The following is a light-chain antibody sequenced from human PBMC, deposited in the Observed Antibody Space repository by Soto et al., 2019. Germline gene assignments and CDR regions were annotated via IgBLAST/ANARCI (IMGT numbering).Light chain of an antibody. Sequence: EILLTESPSTLSLSPGEGVTLSCRASQSVTVNSLAWYQQRPGQAPRLLIYSSSSRASGIPDRFSGSGSGTDFTLTISRLEPEDFAVYYCQQYRTSPPTWTFGQGTKV. CDR1: QSVTVNS. J-gene: IGKJ1*01. CDR3: QQYRTSPPTWT. V-gene: IGKV3-20*01. CDR2: SSS.